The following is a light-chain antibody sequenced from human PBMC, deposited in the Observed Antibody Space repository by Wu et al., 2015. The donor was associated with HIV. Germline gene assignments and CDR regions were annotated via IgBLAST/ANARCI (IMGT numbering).Light chain of an antibody. V-gene: IGKV1-12*01. Sequence: IQMTQSPSSVSASVGDRVSITCRASQGVSSWLAWYQQKPGKAPKLLIYSASRLQRGVPLRFSGSGSGTDFTLTINSLEPEDFATYYCQQSNSFPQTFGGGTKVEIK. J-gene: IGKJ4*01. CDR3: QQSNSFPQT. CDR1: QGVSSW. CDR2: SAS.